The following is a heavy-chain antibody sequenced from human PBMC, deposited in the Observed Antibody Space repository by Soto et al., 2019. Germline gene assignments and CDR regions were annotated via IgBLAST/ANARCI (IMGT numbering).Heavy chain of an antibody. V-gene: IGHV4-31*03. Sequence: SETLSLTCTVSGGSISSGGYYWSWIRQHPGKGLEWIGYIYYSGSTYYNPSLKSRVTISVDTSKNQFSLKLSSVTAADTAVYYCARVRRPQSYMDFWGKGTTVTVSS. CDR3: ARVRRPQSYMDF. CDR2: IYYSGST. J-gene: IGHJ6*03. CDR1: GGSISSGGYY. D-gene: IGHD6-6*01.